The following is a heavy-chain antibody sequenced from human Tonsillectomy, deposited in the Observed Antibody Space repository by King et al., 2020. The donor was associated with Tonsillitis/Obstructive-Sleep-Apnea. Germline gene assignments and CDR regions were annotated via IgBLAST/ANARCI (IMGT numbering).Heavy chain of an antibody. CDR3: ARLFPLTMVQGDAFDI. CDR2: INHSGST. V-gene: IGHV4-34*01. CDR1: GGSFSGYY. Sequence: VQLQQWGVGLLKPSETLSLTCAVYGGSFSGYYWSWIRQPPGKGLEWIGEINHSGSTNYNPSLKSRVTISQDTSKNQFSLKLRSVTAADTAVYYCARLFPLTMVQGDAFDIWGQGTMVTVSS. J-gene: IGHJ3*02. D-gene: IGHD3-10*01.